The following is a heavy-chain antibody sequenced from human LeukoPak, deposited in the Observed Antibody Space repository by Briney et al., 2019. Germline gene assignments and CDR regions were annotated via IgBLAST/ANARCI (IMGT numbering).Heavy chain of an antibody. CDR2: INAGNGNT. V-gene: IGHV1-3*01. Sequence: GASVKVSCKASGYTFTSYAMHSVRQAPGQRLEWMGWINAGNGNTKYSQKFQGRVTITRDTYASTAYMELSSLRSGDTAVYCCARYTGTASFDYWGQGTLVTVSS. D-gene: IGHD1-1*01. J-gene: IGHJ4*02. CDR1: GYTFTSYA. CDR3: ARYTGTASFDY.